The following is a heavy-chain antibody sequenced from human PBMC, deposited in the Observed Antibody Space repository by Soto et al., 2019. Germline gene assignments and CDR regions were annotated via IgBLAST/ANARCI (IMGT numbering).Heavy chain of an antibody. Sequence: PSETMSLTCIVSGGSLSSYYWSWIRQPAGQGLEWIGRIHTRGSTNYNPSLKSRVTMSVDTSKNQFSLKLTSVTAADTAVYYCAGAKDLSPSEWGQGTLVTVSS. CDR3: AGAKDLSPSE. CDR2: IHTRGST. J-gene: IGHJ4*02. CDR1: GGSLSSYY. V-gene: IGHV4-4*07.